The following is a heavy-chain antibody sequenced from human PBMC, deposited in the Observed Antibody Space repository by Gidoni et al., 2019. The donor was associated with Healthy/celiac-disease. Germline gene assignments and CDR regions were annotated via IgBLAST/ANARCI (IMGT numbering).Heavy chain of an antibody. CDR3: TTDGYMVVVPAAMRYYGMDV. V-gene: IGHV3-15*01. Sequence: EVQLVESGGGLVKPGGSLRLSCAASGFTFSNAWMSWVRQAPGKGPEWVGRIKIKTDGGTTDYAAPVKGRFTISRDDSKSTLYLQMNSLKTEDTAVYYCTTDGYMVVVPAAMRYYGMDVWGQGTTVTVSS. CDR1: GFTFSNAW. J-gene: IGHJ6*02. CDR2: IKIKTDGGTT. D-gene: IGHD2-2*01.